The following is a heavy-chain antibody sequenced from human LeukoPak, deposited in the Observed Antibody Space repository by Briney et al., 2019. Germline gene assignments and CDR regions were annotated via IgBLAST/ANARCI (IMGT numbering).Heavy chain of an antibody. CDR2: FSGSGSSS. J-gene: IGHJ4*02. Sequence: PGGSLRLSCAASGFTFSGYAMAWVRQAPGKGLEWVSGFSGSGSSSYYADSVKGRFTISRDNSKNTLYLQMNSLRGEDTAVYYCAKGYTDYDYWGQGTQVTVSS. CDR3: AKGYTDYDY. V-gene: IGHV3-23*01. CDR1: GFTFSGYA. D-gene: IGHD4-11*01.